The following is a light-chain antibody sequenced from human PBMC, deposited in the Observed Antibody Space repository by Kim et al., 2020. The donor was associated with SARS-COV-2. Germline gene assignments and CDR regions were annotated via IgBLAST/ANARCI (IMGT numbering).Light chain of an antibody. CDR1: SSNVGAGYG. CDR3: QSYDSSLTARV. CDR2: NNN. V-gene: IGLV1-40*01. J-gene: IGLJ3*02. Sequence: QRVTISCTGSSSNVGAGYGVHWYQQLQRTAPQVIIYNNNNRPSVVPGRFSVSKSGTSASLAITGLQAEDEADYYCQSYDSSLTARVFGGGTQLTVL.